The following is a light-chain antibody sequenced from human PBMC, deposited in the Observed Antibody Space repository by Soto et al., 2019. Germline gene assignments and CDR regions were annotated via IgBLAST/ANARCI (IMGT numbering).Light chain of an antibody. CDR3: QQYNNWPPWT. V-gene: IGKV3-15*01. CDR2: GAS. Sequence: EIVMTQSPATLSVSPGERATLSCRASQSVSSNLAWYQQKPGQAPRLLIYGASTRATGIPARFSGSGSGTEFTLNISSLQSEDFAVYYCQQYNNWPPWTFGQGTTVEIK. CDR1: QSVSSN. J-gene: IGKJ1*01.